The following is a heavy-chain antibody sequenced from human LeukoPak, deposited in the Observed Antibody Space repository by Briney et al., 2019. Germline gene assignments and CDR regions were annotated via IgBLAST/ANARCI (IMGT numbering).Heavy chain of an antibody. J-gene: IGHJ5*02. Sequence: GGSLRLSCAASGFTFSSYEMNWVRQAPGKGLEWVSYISGGSNIIHYADSVRGRFTISRDDAKSSLYLQMDSLRAEDTAVYYCASSGVKSVTTHGPWGQGTLVTVSS. CDR2: ISGGSNII. V-gene: IGHV3-48*03. D-gene: IGHD4-17*01. CDR1: GFTFSSYE. CDR3: ASSGVKSVTTHGP.